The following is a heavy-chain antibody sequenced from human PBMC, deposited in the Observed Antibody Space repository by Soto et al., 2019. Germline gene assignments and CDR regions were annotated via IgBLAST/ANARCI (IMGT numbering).Heavy chain of an antibody. Sequence: GASVKVSCKPSGYXLNTYYLHWVRQAPGQGLEWMGIIHPSGGGSTYAQKFLGRVTMTRDTSTSTVFMELSSLRSADTAVYYCARGGHIAVVTASFDYWGQGTLVTVSS. V-gene: IGHV1-46*02. CDR3: ARGGHIAVVTASFDY. CDR2: IHPSGGGS. J-gene: IGHJ4*02. CDR1: GYXLNTYY. D-gene: IGHD2-21*02.